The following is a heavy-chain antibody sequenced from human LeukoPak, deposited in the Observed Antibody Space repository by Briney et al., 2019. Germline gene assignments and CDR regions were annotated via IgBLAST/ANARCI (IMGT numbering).Heavy chain of an antibody. D-gene: IGHD5-18*01. J-gene: IGHJ4*02. CDR2: IYPGDSDT. V-gene: IGHV5-51*01. CDR3: ARPATAMVPYYFDY. Sequence: GESLKISCQGSGYIFTSYWIGWVRQMPGKGLEWMGIIYPGDSDTRYSTSFQGQVTISADKSISTAYLQWSSLKASDTAMYYCARPATAMVPYYFDYWGQGTLVTVSS. CDR1: GYIFTSYW.